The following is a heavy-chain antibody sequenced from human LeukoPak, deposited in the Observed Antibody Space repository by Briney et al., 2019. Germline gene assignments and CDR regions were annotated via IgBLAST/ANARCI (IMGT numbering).Heavy chain of an antibody. V-gene: IGHV3-74*01. D-gene: IGHD2-2*01. Sequence: PGGSLRLSCAASGFTFSSYWMHWVRQAPGKGLVWVSRLNGDGTTTDYADSVKGRFTISRDNSKNTLYLQMNSLRAEDTAVYYCARESLPGSRAYYFGYWGQGTLVTVSS. CDR3: ARESLPGSRAYYFGY. J-gene: IGHJ4*02. CDR1: GFTFSSYW. CDR2: LNGDGTTT.